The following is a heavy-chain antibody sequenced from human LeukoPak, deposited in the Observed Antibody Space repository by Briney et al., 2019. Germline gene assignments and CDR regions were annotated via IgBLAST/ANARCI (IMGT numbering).Heavy chain of an antibody. D-gene: IGHD7-27*01. CDR1: GDSISGYY. V-gene: IGHV4-59*08. J-gene: IGHJ4*02. CDR2: MYYSGST. CDR3: ASWGFYYFDY. Sequence: SETLSLTCNVSGDSISGYYCIWIRQPPGKRLEWIGFMYYSGSTTYNPSLKSRLTMSVDTSKNQFSLKLSSVTAADTAVYYCASWGFYYFDYWGQGTLVTVSS.